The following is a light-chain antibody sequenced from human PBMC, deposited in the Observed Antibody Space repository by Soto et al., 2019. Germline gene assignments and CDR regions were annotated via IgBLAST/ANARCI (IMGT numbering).Light chain of an antibody. CDR1: QGISSY. Sequence: AIRMTQSPSTFSASTGDRVTITCRASQGISSYLAWYQQKPGKAPKLLIYAASTLRSGVPSRFSGSGSGTDFTLTISCLQSEDFATYYYQQDYSYPLTFGEGTKVEIK. CDR2: AAS. V-gene: IGKV1-8*01. CDR3: QQDYSYPLT. J-gene: IGKJ4*01.